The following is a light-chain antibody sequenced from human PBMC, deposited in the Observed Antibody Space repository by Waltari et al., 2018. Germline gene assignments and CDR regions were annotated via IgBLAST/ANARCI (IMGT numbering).Light chain of an antibody. CDR1: SGHTSYA. J-gene: IGLJ3*02. Sequence: QLVLTQSPSASASLGASVKVTCTLSSGHTSYAIAWHQQQPEKGPRYLMKINSDGSHSKGDWIPDRFSGSSYGAERYLTISSLQSEDDADYYCQTWDTGILVFGGGTKLTVL. V-gene: IGLV4-69*01. CDR3: QTWDTGILV. CDR2: INSDGSH.